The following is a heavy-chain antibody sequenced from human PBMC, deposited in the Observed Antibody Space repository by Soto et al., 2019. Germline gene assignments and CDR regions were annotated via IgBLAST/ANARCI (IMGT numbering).Heavy chain of an antibody. Sequence: ASVKVSCKASGYTFTSYAMHWVRQAPGQRLEWMGWINAGNGNTKYSQKFQGRATITRDTSASTAYMELSSLRSEDTAVYYCAREAGAVWFGEQYNWFDPWGQGTLVTVSS. D-gene: IGHD3-10*01. V-gene: IGHV1-3*01. J-gene: IGHJ5*02. CDR3: AREAGAVWFGEQYNWFDP. CDR1: GYTFTSYA. CDR2: INAGNGNT.